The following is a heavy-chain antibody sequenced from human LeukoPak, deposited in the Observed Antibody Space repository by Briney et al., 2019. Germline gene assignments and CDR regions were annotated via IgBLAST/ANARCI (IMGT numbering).Heavy chain of an antibody. CDR2: VNHSRST. Sequence: SETLSLTCAVYGGSFSGYYWSWIRQPPGKGLEWIGEVNHSRSTNYNPPLKSRVTISVDTTKNQFSLKLSPVTAADTAVYYCARTPSGYSGYDCGYGAQGTVVSVSS. V-gene: IGHV4-34*01. J-gene: IGHJ4*02. D-gene: IGHD5-12*01. CDR3: ARTPSGYSGYDCGY. CDR1: GGSFSGYY.